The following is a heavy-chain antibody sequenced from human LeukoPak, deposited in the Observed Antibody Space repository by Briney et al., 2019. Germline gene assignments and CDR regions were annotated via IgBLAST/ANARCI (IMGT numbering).Heavy chain of an antibody. CDR2: IYYSGST. CDR1: GGSISSSSYY. Sequence: SETLSLTCTVSGGSISSSSYYWGWIRQPPGKGLEWIGSIYYSGSTYYNPSLKSRVTISVDTSKNQFSLKLSSVTAADTAVYYCARGNYGYYYYYYMDVWGKGTTVTVSS. V-gene: IGHV4-39*07. CDR3: ARGNYGYYYYYYMDV. D-gene: IGHD1-7*01. J-gene: IGHJ6*03.